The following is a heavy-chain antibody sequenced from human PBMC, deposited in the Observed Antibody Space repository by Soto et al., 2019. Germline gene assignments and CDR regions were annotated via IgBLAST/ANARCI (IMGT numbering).Heavy chain of an antibody. D-gene: IGHD5-18*01. Sequence: QVQLVESGGGVVQPGRSLRLSCAASGFTFSSYAMYWVRQAPGKGLEWVAVISYDGSNKYYADSVKGRFTISRDNSKNTLYLQMNSLRAEDTAVYYCARGTVYTARDFDYWGQGTLVTVSS. CDR3: ARGTVYTARDFDY. V-gene: IGHV3-30-3*01. CDR2: ISYDGSNK. J-gene: IGHJ4*02. CDR1: GFTFSSYA.